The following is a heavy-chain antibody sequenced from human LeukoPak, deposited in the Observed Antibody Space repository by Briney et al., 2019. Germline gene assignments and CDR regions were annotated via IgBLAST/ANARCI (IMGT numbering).Heavy chain of an antibody. J-gene: IGHJ4*02. CDR1: GGSFSGYY. D-gene: IGHD6-13*01. V-gene: IGHV4-34*01. Sequence: PSETLSLTCAVYGGSFSGYYWSWIRQPPGKGLEWIGEINHSGSTNYNPSLKSRVTISVDTSRNQFSLKLSSVTAADTAVYYCARDSSSWYGVDYWGQGTLVTVSS. CDR2: INHSGST. CDR3: ARDSSSWYGVDY.